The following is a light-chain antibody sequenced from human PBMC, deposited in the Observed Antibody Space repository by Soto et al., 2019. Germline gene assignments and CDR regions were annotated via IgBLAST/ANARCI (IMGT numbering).Light chain of an antibody. V-gene: IGLV2-14*01. CDR1: SSDVGGYNY. Sequence: QSALTQPPSVSGSPGQSITISCTGTSSDVGGYNYVSWYQQHPGKAPKLMIYDVNKRPSGVSDRFSGSKSGNTASLTISGLQAEDEADYYCSSYISSSTPFVFGTGTKLTVL. CDR2: DVN. CDR3: SSYISSSTPFV. J-gene: IGLJ1*01.